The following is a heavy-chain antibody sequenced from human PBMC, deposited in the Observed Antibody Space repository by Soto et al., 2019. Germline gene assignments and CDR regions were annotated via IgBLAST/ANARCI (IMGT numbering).Heavy chain of an antibody. D-gene: IGHD3-10*01. CDR3: ARDFRELVLLWFGEEVGVDV. CDR1: GFTFSSYS. V-gene: IGHV3-48*02. J-gene: IGHJ6*02. Sequence: PGGSLRLSCAASGFTFSSYSMNWVRQAPGKGLEWVSYISSSSSTIYYADSVKGRFTISRDNAKNSLYLQMNSLRDEDTAVYYCARDFRELVLLWFGEEVGVDVWGQGTTVTVSS. CDR2: ISSSSSTI.